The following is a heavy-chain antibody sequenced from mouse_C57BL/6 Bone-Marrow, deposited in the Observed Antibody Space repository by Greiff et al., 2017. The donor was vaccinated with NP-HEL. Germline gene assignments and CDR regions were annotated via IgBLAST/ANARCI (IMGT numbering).Heavy chain of an antibody. CDR2: INPGSGGT. CDR3: ASSLYYCGSSPWFAY. V-gene: IGHV1-54*01. J-gene: IGHJ3*01. D-gene: IGHD1-1*01. CDR1: GYAFTNYL. Sequence: QVQLQQSGAELVRPGTSVKVSCKASGYAFTNYLIEWVKQRPGQGLEWIGAINPGSGGTNYNEKFKGKATLTADKSSSTAYMQLSSLTSEDSAVYFCASSLYYCGSSPWFAYWGQGTLVTVSA.